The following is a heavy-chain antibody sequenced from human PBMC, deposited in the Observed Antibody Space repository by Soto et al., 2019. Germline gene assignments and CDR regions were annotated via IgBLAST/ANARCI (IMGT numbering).Heavy chain of an antibody. D-gene: IGHD6-19*01. CDR2: IYPGDSDT. CDR3: ARQWSTVAAAYYGMDV. CDR1: GYSFASYW. J-gene: IGHJ6*02. V-gene: IGHV5-51*01. Sequence: RGESLKISCKGSGYSFASYWIGWVRQMPGKGLEWMGIIYPGDSDTRYSPSFQGQVTISADKSISTAYLQWSSLKASDTAMYYCARQWSTVAAAYYGMDVWGQGTTVTVSS.